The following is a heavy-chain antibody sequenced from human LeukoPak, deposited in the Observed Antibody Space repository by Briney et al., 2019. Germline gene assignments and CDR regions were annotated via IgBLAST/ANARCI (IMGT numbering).Heavy chain of an antibody. CDR2: IYPGDSDT. D-gene: IGHD5-18*01. CDR3: AREGYSYGPTAFDI. Sequence: GASLQISCKGSGSIFTSYWIGWVRQLPGKGLEWMGIIYPGDSDTRYSPSFQGQVTISADKSISTAYLQWSSLKASDTAMYYCAREGYSYGPTAFDIWGQGTMVTVSS. CDR1: GSIFTSYW. J-gene: IGHJ3*02. V-gene: IGHV5-51*01.